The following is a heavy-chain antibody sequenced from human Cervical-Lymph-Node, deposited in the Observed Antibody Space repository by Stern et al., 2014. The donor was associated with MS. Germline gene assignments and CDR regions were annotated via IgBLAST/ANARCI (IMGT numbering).Heavy chain of an antibody. V-gene: IGHV7-4-1*02. Sequence: QVQLVQSGSEMKKPGASVKVSCKASGYTFNRYAINWVRQAPGQGLEWMGWINTNSGNPTYGRGFAGRFGFSLDTSVSTAYLQITSLKAEDTAVYYCARPITGADHAFDYWVQGTLVTVSS. CDR1: GYTFNRYA. D-gene: IGHD6-13*01. J-gene: IGHJ4*02. CDR2: INTNSGNP. CDR3: ARPITGADHAFDY.